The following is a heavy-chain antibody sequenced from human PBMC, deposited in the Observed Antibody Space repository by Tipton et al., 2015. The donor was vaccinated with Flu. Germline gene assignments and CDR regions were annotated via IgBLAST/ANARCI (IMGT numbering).Heavy chain of an antibody. D-gene: IGHD4-11*01. CDR2: IFHTGST. CDR1: GHSISSDYY. Sequence: TLSLTCTISGHSISSDYYWGWIRQPPGKGLGWIGNIFHTGSTHHNPSPKGRVTISVDTSKNLFSLRVFSVTAADAAVYFCARRDYGNYVSDPRNWVDPWGERILVTVSS. J-gene: IGHJ5*02. V-gene: IGHV4-38-2*02. CDR3: ARRDYGNYVSDPRNWVDP.